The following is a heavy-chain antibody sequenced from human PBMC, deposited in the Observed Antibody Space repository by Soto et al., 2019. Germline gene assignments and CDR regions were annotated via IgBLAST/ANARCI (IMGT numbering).Heavy chain of an antibody. CDR1: GGSISSYY. CDR2: IYYSVST. J-gene: IGHJ6*02. Sequence: PSETLPLPCTVSGGSISSYYWSWIRQPPGKGLECLGHIYYSVSTHNNPVLKILVAVAVDTSKSLFSLCLSSVTAADTAVYYCARRRRWLQDYGMDVWGQGTTVTGSS. V-gene: IGHV4-59*08. D-gene: IGHD5-12*01. CDR3: ARRRRWLQDYGMDV.